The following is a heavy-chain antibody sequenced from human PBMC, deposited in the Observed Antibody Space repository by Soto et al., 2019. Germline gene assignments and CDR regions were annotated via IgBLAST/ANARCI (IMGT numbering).Heavy chain of an antibody. D-gene: IGHD3-3*01. CDR2: ISSGGNTI. J-gene: IGHJ6*02. CDR3: ARDSPSTDFWSGYSYGLDV. CDR1: GFGFSAYE. V-gene: IGHV3-48*03. Sequence: PGGSLRLSCAASGFGFSAYEMNWVRQAPGKGLEWVAYISSGGNTIYYADSVKGRYITARDTGETTLFLQKHSLRDEDTAIYYCARDSPSTDFWSGYSYGLDVWGQGTTVTVSS.